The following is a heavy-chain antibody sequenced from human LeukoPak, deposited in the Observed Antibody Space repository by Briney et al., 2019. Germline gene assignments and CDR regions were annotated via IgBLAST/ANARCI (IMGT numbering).Heavy chain of an antibody. Sequence: GGTLRLSCAASGITFSSYGMSWVRQAPGKGLEWVSSISSTGGTTYYADSVKGRFTISRDNSKNTLYLQMNSLRAEDTAVYYCARVAYGDYGVCYFDYWGQGTLVTVSS. D-gene: IGHD4-17*01. J-gene: IGHJ4*02. CDR1: GITFSSYG. CDR2: ISSTGGTT. V-gene: IGHV3-23*01. CDR3: ARVAYGDYGVCYFDY.